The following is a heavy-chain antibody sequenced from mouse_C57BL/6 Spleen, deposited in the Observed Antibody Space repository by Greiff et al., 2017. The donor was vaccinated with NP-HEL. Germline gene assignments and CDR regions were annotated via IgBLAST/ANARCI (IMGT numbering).Heavy chain of an antibody. Sequence: QVQLKESGAELAKPGASVKLSCKASGYTFTSYWMHWVKQRPGQGLEWIGYINPSSGYTKYNQKFKDKATLTADKSSSSAYRQLSSLTYEDSAVYYCARGGGSSSYAMDYWGQGTSVTVSS. CDR2: INPSSGYT. CDR3: ARGGGSSSYAMDY. D-gene: IGHD1-1*01. CDR1: GYTFTSYW. J-gene: IGHJ4*01. V-gene: IGHV1-7*01.